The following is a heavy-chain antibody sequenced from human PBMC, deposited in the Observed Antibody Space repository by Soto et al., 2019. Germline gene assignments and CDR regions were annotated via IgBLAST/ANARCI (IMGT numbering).Heavy chain of an antibody. Sequence: EVQLVESGGGLVKPGGSLRLSCISSGFTFRTYTMNWVRQAPGKGLEWVSGIRGFSPYTFYAESVKGRFTISRDNAKNSLYLQMNSLRAEDTAVYYCARDRGYDAHDYYYNAMDVSGQGTTVTVS. J-gene: IGHJ6*02. CDR2: IRGFSPYT. D-gene: IGHD2-15*01. CDR1: GFTFRTYT. V-gene: IGHV3-21*01. CDR3: ARDRGYDAHDYYYNAMDV.